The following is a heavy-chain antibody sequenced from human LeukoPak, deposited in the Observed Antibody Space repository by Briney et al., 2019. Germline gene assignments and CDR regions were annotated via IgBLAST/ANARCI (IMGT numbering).Heavy chain of an antibody. CDR3: ARIYYGSGSYYNGDWFDP. CDR1: GYSISSGYY. J-gene: IGHJ5*02. V-gene: IGHV4-38-2*02. D-gene: IGHD3-10*01. Sequence: SETLSLTCTVSGYSISSGYYWGWIRQPPGKGLEWIGSIYHSGSTYYNPSLKSRVTISVDTSKNQFSLKLSSVTAADTAVYYCARIYYGSGSYYNGDWFDPWGQGTLVTVSS. CDR2: IYHSGST.